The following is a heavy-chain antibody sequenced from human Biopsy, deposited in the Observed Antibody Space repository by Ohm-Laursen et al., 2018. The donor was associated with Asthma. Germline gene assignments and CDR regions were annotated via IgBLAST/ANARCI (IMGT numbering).Heavy chain of an antibody. V-gene: IGHV3-53*01. CDR3: ARYQWELLRGAAFDI. D-gene: IGHD1-26*01. CDR1: GFTVSRDH. Sequence: SLRLSCTASGFTVSRDHMFWVRQAPGKGLEWVSVIYSGGTSDTADSVRGRFTISRDFYKNTLYLQMSSLRAEDTALYYCARYQWELLRGAAFDIWGQGTMVTVAS. CDR2: IYSGGTS. J-gene: IGHJ3*02.